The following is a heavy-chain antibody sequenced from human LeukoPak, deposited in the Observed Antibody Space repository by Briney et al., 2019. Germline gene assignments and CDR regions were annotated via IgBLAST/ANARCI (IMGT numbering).Heavy chain of an antibody. D-gene: IGHD3-10*01. Sequence: SETLSLTCTVSGGSVSSGSYYWSWIRQPPGKGLEWIGYIYYSGSTNYNPSLKSRVTISVDMSKNQFSLRLSSVTTADTAVYYCAREGGGSIFDYWGQGTLVTVSS. CDR2: IYYSGST. V-gene: IGHV4-61*01. CDR3: AREGGGSIFDY. J-gene: IGHJ4*02. CDR1: GGSVSSGSYY.